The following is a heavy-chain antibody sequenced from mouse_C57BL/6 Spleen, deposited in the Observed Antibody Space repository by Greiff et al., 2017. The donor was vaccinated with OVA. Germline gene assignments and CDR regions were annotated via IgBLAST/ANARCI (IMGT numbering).Heavy chain of an antibody. CDR1: GFTFSDYY. CDR3: ARDYAMDY. CDR2: ISNGGGST. J-gene: IGHJ4*01. V-gene: IGHV5-12*01. Sequence: EVKLQESGGGLVQPGGSLKLSCAASGFTFSDYYMYWVRQTPEKRLEWVAYISNGGGSTYYPDTVKGRFTISRDNAKNTLYLQMSRLKSEDTAMYYCARDYAMDYWGQGTSVTVSS.